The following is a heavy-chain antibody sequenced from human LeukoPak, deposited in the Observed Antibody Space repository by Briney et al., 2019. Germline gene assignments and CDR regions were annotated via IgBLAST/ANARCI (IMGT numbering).Heavy chain of an antibody. CDR3: STDTYYYDSSGFMDV. CDR1: GFTFSNAW. Sequence: PGGSLRLSCAASGFTFSNAWMSWVRQAPGKGLEWVGRIKSKTDGGTTDYAAPVKGRFTISRDDSKNTLYLQMNSLKTEDTAVYYCSTDTYYYDSSGFMDVWGQGTTVTDSS. J-gene: IGHJ6*02. CDR2: IKSKTDGGTT. V-gene: IGHV3-15*01. D-gene: IGHD3-22*01.